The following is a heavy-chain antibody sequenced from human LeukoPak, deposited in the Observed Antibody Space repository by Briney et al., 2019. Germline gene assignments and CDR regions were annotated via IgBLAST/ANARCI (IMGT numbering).Heavy chain of an antibody. D-gene: IGHD2/OR15-2a*01. CDR2: IIPIFGTA. V-gene: IGHV1-69*01. J-gene: IGHJ4*02. Sequence: SVKVSCKASGGTFSSYAISWVRQAPGQGLGWMGGIIPIFGTANYAQKFQGRVTITADESTSTAYMELSSLRSEDTAVCYCARVYPRVKEGYFDYWGQGTLVTVSS. CDR1: GGTFSSYA. CDR3: ARVYPRVKEGYFDY.